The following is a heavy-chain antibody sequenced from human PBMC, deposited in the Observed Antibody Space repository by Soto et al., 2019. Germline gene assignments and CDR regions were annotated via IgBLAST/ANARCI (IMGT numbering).Heavy chain of an antibody. V-gene: IGHV4-31*03. CDR3: VRVQKGGAGRLELDY. CDR1: GGSISSGGYY. J-gene: IGHJ4*02. D-gene: IGHD1-1*01. Sequence: SETLSLTCTVSGGSISSGGYYWSWIRQHPGKGLEWIGYIYYSGHTYYNPSLKSRVTISVDTSTNQFSLKLSSVTAADTAVYYCVRVQKGGAGRLELDYWGQGTLVTVAS. CDR2: IYYSGHT.